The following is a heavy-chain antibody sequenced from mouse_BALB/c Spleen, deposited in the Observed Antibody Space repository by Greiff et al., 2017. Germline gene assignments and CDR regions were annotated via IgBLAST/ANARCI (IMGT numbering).Heavy chain of an antibody. CDR2: IYPGSGSN. CDR1: GYTFTDYV. D-gene: IGHD2-12*01. Sequence: QVHVKQSGPELVKPGASVTMSCTASGYTFTDYVISWLKQRTGQGLEWIGEIYPGSGSNYYNEKFKDKATLTADKSSNTAYMQLSSLTSEDSAVYFCARYYSAGAGFAYWGQGTLVTVSA. J-gene: IGHJ3*01. V-gene: IGHV1-77*01. CDR3: ARYYSAGAGFAY.